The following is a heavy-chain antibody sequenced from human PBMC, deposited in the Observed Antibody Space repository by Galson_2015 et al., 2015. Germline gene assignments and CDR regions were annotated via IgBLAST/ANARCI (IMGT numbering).Heavy chain of an antibody. J-gene: IGHJ4*02. CDR2: IYYSGST. CDR1: GGSITNYY. Sequence: SETLSLTCTVSGGSITNYYWSWIRQPPGKGLEWIGYIYYSGSTNYNPSLKSRVAISVDTSNNQFSLKLSSVTAADTAVYYCARYFDWGLYYWGQGTLVTVYS. D-gene: IGHD3-9*01. V-gene: IGHV4-59*01. CDR3: ARYFDWGLYY.